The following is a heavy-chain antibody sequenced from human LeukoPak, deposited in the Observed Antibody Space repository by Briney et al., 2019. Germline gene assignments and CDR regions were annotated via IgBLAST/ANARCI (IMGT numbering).Heavy chain of an antibody. CDR1: GYTFTSYG. J-gene: IGHJ3*02. D-gene: IGHD3-10*02. V-gene: IGHV1-18*01. Sequence: ASVKVSCKASGYTFTSYGISWVRQAPGQGLEWMGWISAYNGNTNYAQKLQGRVTMTTDTSTSTAYMELRSLRPDDTAVYYCARCRRGYYVGYAFDIWGQGTMVTVSS. CDR3: ARCRRGYYVGYAFDI. CDR2: ISAYNGNT.